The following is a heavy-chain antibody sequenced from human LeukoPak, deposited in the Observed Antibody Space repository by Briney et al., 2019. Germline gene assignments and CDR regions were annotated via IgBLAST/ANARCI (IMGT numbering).Heavy chain of an antibody. CDR1: GFSLSSYA. J-gene: IGHJ5*02. V-gene: IGHV3-30-3*01. CDR2: ISYDGSNK. CDR3: AKGETTLYNWFDP. Sequence: PGRSLRLSCAASGFSLSSYAMDWVRQAPGKGLEWVAFISYDGSNKHYADSVKGRFTISRDNSKNTLYLQMNSLRAEDTAVYYCAKGETTLYNWFDPWGQGTLVTVSS. D-gene: IGHD2/OR15-2a*01.